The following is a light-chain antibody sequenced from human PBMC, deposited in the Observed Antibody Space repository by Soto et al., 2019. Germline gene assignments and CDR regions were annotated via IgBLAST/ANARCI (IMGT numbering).Light chain of an antibody. V-gene: IGKV3-15*01. Sequence: EIVMTQSPATLSVSPGERATLSCRASQSFSSNLAWYQQKPGQAPRLLIYGASTRATGIPARFSGSGSGTEFTLTISSLKSEDFAVYYCQQYYNWPQTFGQGTKVEIK. J-gene: IGKJ1*01. CDR3: QQYYNWPQT. CDR2: GAS. CDR1: QSFSSN.